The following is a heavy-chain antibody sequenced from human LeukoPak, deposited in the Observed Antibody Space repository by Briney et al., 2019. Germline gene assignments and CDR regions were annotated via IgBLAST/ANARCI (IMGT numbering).Heavy chain of an antibody. J-gene: IGHJ6*02. CDR1: GYTFTSYD. D-gene: IGHD3-3*01. Sequence: ASVKVSCKASGYTFTSYDINWVRLATGQGLEWMGWMNPNSGNTGYAQKFQGRVTMTRNTSISTAYMELSSLRSEDTAVYYCARTYYDFWSGDSYYYYYGMDVWGQGTTVTVSS. CDR2: MNPNSGNT. CDR3: ARTYYDFWSGDSYYYYYGMDV. V-gene: IGHV1-8*01.